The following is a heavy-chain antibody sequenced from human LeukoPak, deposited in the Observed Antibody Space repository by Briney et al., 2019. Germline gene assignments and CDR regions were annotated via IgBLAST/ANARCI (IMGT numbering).Heavy chain of an antibody. CDR3: ARGFDGGVAPARLDY. CDR2: IYTSGST. D-gene: IGHD2-15*01. J-gene: IGHJ4*02. CDR1: GGSISSGSYY. V-gene: IGHV4-61*02. Sequence: SQTRSLTCTVSGGSISSGSYYWSWVRQPAGKGLEWIGRIYTSGSTNYNPSLKSRVTISVDTSKNQFSLKLSSVTAADTAVYYCARGFDGGVAPARLDYWGQGTLVTVSS.